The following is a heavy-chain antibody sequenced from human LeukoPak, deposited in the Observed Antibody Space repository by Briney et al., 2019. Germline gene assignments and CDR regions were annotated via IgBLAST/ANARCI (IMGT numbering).Heavy chain of an antibody. CDR2: INHSGST. CDR1: GGSFSGYY. D-gene: IGHD2-15*01. Sequence: SETLSLTCAVYGGSFSGYYWSWIRQPPGKGLEWIGEINHSGSTNYNPSLKSRVTISVVTSKNQFSLKLSSVTAADTAVYYCARIVVVAATRARYWFDPWGQGTLVTVSS. CDR3: ARIVVVAATRARYWFDP. V-gene: IGHV4-34*01. J-gene: IGHJ5*02.